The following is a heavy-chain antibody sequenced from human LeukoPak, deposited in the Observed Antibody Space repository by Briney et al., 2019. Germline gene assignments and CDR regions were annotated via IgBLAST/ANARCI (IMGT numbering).Heavy chain of an antibody. CDR3: ARRSIAAAGTFDY. CDR2: IYPDDSDT. J-gene: IGHJ4*02. CDR1: GYSFTSYW. V-gene: IGHV5-51*01. D-gene: IGHD6-13*01. Sequence: GDSLKISCKGSGYSFTSYWIGWVRQVPGKGLEGMGIIYPDDSDTTYSPSFQGQVTISADKSISTAYLQWSTLKASDTAIYYCARRSIAAAGTFDYWGQGTLVTVSS.